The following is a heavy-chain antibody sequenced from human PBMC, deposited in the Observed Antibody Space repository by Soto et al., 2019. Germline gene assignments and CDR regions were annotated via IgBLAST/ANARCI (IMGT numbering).Heavy chain of an antibody. CDR3: ASFLYYDILTGYPRYYYYGMDV. CDR1: GGTFSSYT. D-gene: IGHD3-9*01. CDR2: IIPIFGTA. J-gene: IGHJ6*02. Sequence: SVKVSCKASGGTFSSYTISWVRQAPGQGLEWMGGIIPIFGTANYAQKFQGRVTITADESTSTAYMELSSLRSEDTAVYYCASFLYYDILTGYPRYYYYGMDVWGQGTTVTVSS. V-gene: IGHV1-69*13.